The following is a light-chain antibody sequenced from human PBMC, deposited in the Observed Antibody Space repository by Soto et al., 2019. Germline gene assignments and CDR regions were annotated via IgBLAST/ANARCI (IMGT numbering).Light chain of an antibody. CDR3: QQSYSTPWT. V-gene: IGKV1-39*01. CDR2: AAS. J-gene: IGKJ1*01. CDR1: QSISTY. Sequence: DIQMTQSPSSLSASVGDRVTVTGRAGQSISTYLNWYQQKPGKAPKLLIYAASSLQSGVPSRFSGSGSGPVFTLTISSLQPEDFAAYYCQQSYSTPWTFGQGTKVEIK.